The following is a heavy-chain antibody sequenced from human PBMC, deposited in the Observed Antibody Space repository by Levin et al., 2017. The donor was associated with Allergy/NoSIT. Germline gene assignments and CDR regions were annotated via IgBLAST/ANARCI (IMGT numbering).Heavy chain of an antibody. D-gene: IGHD2-21*01. CDR2: MSGSGYTI. Sequence: GESLKISCAASGFTFRNYAMSWVRQAPGKGLEWISIMSGSGYTIYYADSVKGRFTISRDNSKHTVYLQMSSLRAEDTAVYYCVSYRDGPYIPIAYWGQGTLVTVSS. CDR1: GFTFRNYA. V-gene: IGHV3-23*01. CDR3: VSYRDGPYIPIAY. J-gene: IGHJ4*02.